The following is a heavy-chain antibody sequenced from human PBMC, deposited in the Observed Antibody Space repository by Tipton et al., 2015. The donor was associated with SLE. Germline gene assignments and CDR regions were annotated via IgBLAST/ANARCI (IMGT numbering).Heavy chain of an antibody. D-gene: IGHD6-19*01. CDR3: ARRIAVDAFDI. Sequence: TLSLTCAVYGGSFSGYYWSWIRQPPGKGLEWIGEINHSGTTYYNPSLKSRVTISVDTSKNQFSLKLSSVTAADTAVYYCARRIAVDAFDIWGQGTMVTVSS. CDR1: GGSFSGYY. V-gene: IGHV4-34*01. J-gene: IGHJ3*02. CDR2: INHSGTT.